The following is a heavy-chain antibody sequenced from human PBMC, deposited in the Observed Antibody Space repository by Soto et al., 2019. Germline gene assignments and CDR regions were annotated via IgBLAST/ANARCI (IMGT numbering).Heavy chain of an antibody. V-gene: IGHV4-59*01. D-gene: IGHD6-13*01. J-gene: IGHJ6*02. CDR2: IYYSGST. Sequence: PSETLSLTCTVSGGSISSYYWSWIRQPPGKGLEWIGYIYYSGSTNYNPSLKSRVTISVDTSKNQFSLKLSSVTAADTAVYYCARDSLLTPIAAAGTYYYYGMDVWGQGTTVTVSS. CDR3: ARDSLLTPIAAAGTYYYYGMDV. CDR1: GGSISSYY.